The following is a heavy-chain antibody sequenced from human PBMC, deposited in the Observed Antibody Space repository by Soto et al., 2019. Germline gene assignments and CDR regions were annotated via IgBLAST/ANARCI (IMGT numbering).Heavy chain of an antibody. CDR3: ARQSYSSYYFDY. CDR1: GFTFSSYA. D-gene: IGHD6-13*01. CDR2: ISSNGGST. Sequence: EVQLAESGGGLVQPGGSLRLYCAASGFTFSSYAMHWVRQAPGKGLEYVSAISSNGGSTYYANSVKGRFTISRDNSKNTLYLQMGSLRAEDMAVYYCARQSYSSYYFDYWGQGTLVTVSS. V-gene: IGHV3-64*01. J-gene: IGHJ4*02.